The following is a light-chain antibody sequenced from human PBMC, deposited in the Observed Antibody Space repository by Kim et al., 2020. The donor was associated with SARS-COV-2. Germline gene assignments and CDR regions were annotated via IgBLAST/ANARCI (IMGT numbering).Light chain of an antibody. CDR3: QQSYNIPIT. CDR2: ATS. Sequence: ASVGDRVTITCRASQSISTYLAWYQQKPGKAPKLLIYATSSLQSGVPSRFSGSRSGTDFTLTISSLQPEDVATYYCQQSYNIPITFGQGTRLEIK. CDR1: QSISTY. J-gene: IGKJ5*01. V-gene: IGKV1-39*01.